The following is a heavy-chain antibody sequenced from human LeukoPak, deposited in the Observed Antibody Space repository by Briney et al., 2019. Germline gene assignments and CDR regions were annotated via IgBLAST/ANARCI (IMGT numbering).Heavy chain of an antibody. D-gene: IGHD3-22*01. V-gene: IGHV3-74*01. CDR1: GFTFSSYW. CDR2: IKSDGTTT. Sequence: PARGSLRLSCAASGFTFSSYWMHWVRQAPGQGPVWVSRIKSDGTTTTYADSVRGRFTISRDNAKNILYLQMNSLRAEDTAVYYCTRGQYYSDRSGFSLADYFHHWGQGSLVTVSS. J-gene: IGHJ1*01. CDR3: TRGQYYSDRSGFSLADYFHH.